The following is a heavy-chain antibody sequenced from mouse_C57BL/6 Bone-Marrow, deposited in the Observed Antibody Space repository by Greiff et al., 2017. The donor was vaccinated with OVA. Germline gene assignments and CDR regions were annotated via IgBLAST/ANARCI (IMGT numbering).Heavy chain of an antibody. Sequence: VQLQQSGAELVRPGTSVKLSCKASGYTFTSYWMHWVKQRPGQGLEWIGVIDPSDSYTNYNQKFKGKATLTVDTSSSTAYMQLSSLTSEDSAVYYCAKGLSWGQGTTLTVSS. V-gene: IGHV1-59*01. CDR2: IDPSDSYT. CDR1: GYTFTSYW. CDR3: AKGLS. J-gene: IGHJ2*01.